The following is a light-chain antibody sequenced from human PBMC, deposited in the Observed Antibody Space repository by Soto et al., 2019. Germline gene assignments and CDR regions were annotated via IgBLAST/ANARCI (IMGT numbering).Light chain of an antibody. Sequence: DIQMTQSPSTLSASVGDRVTITCRASQSAGSWLAWYQQKPGRAPKLLISDASSLEGGVPSRFSGSGSGTEFTLTINGLQTDDFATYYCQQYSSYSVTFGPGTKVDIK. CDR2: DAS. V-gene: IGKV1-5*01. J-gene: IGKJ1*01. CDR1: QSAGSW. CDR3: QQYSSYSVT.